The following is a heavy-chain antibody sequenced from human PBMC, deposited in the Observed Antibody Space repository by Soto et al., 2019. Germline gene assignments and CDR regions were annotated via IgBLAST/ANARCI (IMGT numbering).Heavy chain of an antibody. D-gene: IGHD6-6*01. CDR1: GFTFSSYS. J-gene: IGHJ3*02. CDR3: ARDRGSSSLGAFDI. CDR2: ISSSSSYI. V-gene: IGHV3-21*01. Sequence: GGSLRLSCAASGFTFSSYSMNWVRQAPGKGLEWVSSISSSSSYIYYADSVKGRLTISRDNAKNSLYLQMNSLRAEDTAVYYCARDRGSSSLGAFDIWGQGTMVTVSS.